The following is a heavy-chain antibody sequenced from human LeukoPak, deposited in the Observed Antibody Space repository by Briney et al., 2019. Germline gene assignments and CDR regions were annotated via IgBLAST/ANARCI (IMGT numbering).Heavy chain of an antibody. V-gene: IGHV1-58*02. CDR3: AADRSGWYWRGWYFDL. Sequence: GASVKVSCKASGYTFTSYDINWVRQARGQRLEWIGWIVVGSGNTNYAQKFQERVTITRDMSTSTAYMELSSLRSEDTAVYYCAADRSGWYWRGWYFDLWGRGTLVTVSS. CDR1: GYTFTSYD. J-gene: IGHJ2*01. CDR2: IVVGSGNT. D-gene: IGHD6-19*01.